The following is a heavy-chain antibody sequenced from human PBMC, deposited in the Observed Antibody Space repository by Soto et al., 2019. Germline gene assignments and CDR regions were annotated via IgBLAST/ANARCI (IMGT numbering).Heavy chain of an antibody. CDR2: IYYSGST. CDR1: CDSITSNSYF. CDR3: ARHFSVDHFDY. V-gene: IGHV4-39*01. J-gene: IGHJ4*02. Sequence: ETLSLTCTVSCDSITSNSYFWAWIRQPPGKGLEWIGSIYYSGSTYHNPSLKSRVTISVDRSNNQFSLKLTSVTAADTAVYYCARHFSVDHFDYWSQGALVTVSS. D-gene: IGHD3-9*01.